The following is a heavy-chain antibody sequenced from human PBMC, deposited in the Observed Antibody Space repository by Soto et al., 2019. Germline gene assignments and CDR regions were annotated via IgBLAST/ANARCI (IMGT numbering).Heavy chain of an antibody. J-gene: IGHJ4*02. CDR1: GYTFSRHG. D-gene: IGHD5-12*01. CDR2: SGNT. V-gene: IGHV1-18*04. Sequence: QVQLVQSGAEVKKPGASVTVSCKASGYTFSRHGISWVRQAPGQGLEWMAWSGNTNYAQKCQGRLTLTTNPSTSTAYMALRSLRSDDTAVYYCARGADDVSRGYDAEYWGQGNLVTVSS. CDR3: ARGADDVSRGYDAEY.